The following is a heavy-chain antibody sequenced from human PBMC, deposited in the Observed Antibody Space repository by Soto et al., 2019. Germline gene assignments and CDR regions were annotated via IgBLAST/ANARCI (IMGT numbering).Heavy chain of an antibody. CDR1: GFTFSSYW. V-gene: IGHV3-7*01. Sequence: GGSLRLSCTGSGFTFSSYWMSWVRQAPGKGLEWVANINEGGSGKYYGDSVRGRFTLSRDNTENALFLQMNSLRVEDTAVYYCVRGSYNEVWGYYFEYWGQGT. D-gene: IGHD3-16*01. CDR3: VRGSYNEVWGYYFEY. CDR2: INEGGSGK. J-gene: IGHJ4*02.